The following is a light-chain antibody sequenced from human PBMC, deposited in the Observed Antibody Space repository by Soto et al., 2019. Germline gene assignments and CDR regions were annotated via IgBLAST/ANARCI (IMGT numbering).Light chain of an antibody. J-gene: IGLJ1*01. V-gene: IGLV1-40*01. CDR1: SSNIGAGYD. Sequence: QSALTQPPSVSGAPGRRVTISCTGSSSNIGAGYDVHWYQQLPGTAPKLLIYGNSNRPSGVPDRFSGSKSGTSASLAITGLQAEDEADYYCQSYDSSLSVLYVFGTGTKLTVL. CDR3: QSYDSSLSVLYV. CDR2: GNS.